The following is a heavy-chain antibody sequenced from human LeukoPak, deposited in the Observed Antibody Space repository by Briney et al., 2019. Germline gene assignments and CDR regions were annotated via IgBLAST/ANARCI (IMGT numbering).Heavy chain of an antibody. D-gene: IGHD2-8*01. CDR1: GFTFSSDA. CDR3: AKHTSIGKYCTNGVCSPFDY. V-gene: IGHV3-23*01. J-gene: IGHJ4*02. CDR2: ISDSGDYT. Sequence: PGGSLTLSCAGSGFTFSSDAMSWVRQALGQGLEWVSAISDSGDYTSYADSVRGRFTISRDNSRNTLYLQMISLRPEDTAVYYCAKHTSIGKYCTNGVCSPFDYWGQGTLVTVSS.